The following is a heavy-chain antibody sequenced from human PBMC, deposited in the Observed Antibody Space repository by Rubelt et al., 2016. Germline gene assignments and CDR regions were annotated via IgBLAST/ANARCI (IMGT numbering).Heavy chain of an antibody. V-gene: IGHV4-4*02. CDR2: IYHSGST. CDR3: ANHLYYYDSSGYYYSWFDP. J-gene: IGHJ5*02. CDR1: GGSISSSNW. D-gene: IGHD3-22*01. Sequence: QLQLQESGPGLVKPSETLSLTCAVSGGSISSSNWWRWVRQPPGKGLEWIGEIYHSGSTNSNPSLQSRVTISVDKSKNQFSLKLSSVTAADTAVYYCANHLYYYDSSGYYYSWFDPWGQGTLVTVSS.